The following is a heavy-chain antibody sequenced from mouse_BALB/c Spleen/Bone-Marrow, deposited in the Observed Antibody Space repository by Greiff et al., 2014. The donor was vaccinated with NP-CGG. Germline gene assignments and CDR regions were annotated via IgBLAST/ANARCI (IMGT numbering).Heavy chain of an antibody. CDR1: GFTFSSYA. J-gene: IGHJ2*01. V-gene: IGHV5-9-4*01. CDR3: ARYYNSYFDY. D-gene: IGHD1-3*01. CDR2: ISTGGSYT. Sequence: VQLQQSGGGVMKPGGSLKLSCAASGFTFSSYAMSRVRQSPEKRLEWVAEISTGGSYTYYPDTVTGRFTISRDNAKNTPYLEMNSLRSEDTAIYYCARYYNSYFDYWGQGPTLTGSS.